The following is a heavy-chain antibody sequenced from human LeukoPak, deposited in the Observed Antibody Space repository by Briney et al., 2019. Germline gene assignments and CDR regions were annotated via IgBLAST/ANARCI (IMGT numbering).Heavy chain of an antibody. CDR3: ARDHRWSIAAAGHQFDY. CDR2: IYTSGST. V-gene: IGHV4-4*07. CDR1: GGSISSYY. J-gene: IGHJ4*02. Sequence: SETLSLTCTVSGGSISSYYWSWIRQPAGKGLEWIGRIYTSGSTNYNPSLKSRVTMSVDTSKNQFSLKLSSVTAADTAVYYCARDHRWSIAAAGHQFDYWGQGTLVIVSS. D-gene: IGHD6-13*01.